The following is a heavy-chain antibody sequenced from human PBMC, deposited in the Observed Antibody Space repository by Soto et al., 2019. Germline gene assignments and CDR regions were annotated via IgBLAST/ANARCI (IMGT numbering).Heavy chain of an antibody. D-gene: IGHD3-10*01. V-gene: IGHV4-59*01. CDR1: SGAISSYY. J-gene: IGHJ6*02. CDR2: IYYSGST. Sequence: QVQLQESGLGLVKPSETLSLTCTVSSGAISSYYWSWIRQPPGKGLEWIGYIYYSGSTNYNPSLKSRVTISVDTSKNQFSLKLSSVTAADTAVYYCARGDSLLWFGEKVYYGMDVWGQGTTVTVSS. CDR3: ARGDSLLWFGEKVYYGMDV.